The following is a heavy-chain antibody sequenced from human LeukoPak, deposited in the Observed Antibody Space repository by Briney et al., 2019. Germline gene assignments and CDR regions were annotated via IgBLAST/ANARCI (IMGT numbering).Heavy chain of an antibody. Sequence: HPGGSLRLSCAASGLTFSSYAMSWVRQAPGKGLEWVSAISGSGGSTYYADSVKGRFTISRDNSKNTLYLQMNSLRAEDTAVYYCAKDPTISGWPYFFDYWGQGTLVTVSS. V-gene: IGHV3-23*01. CDR1: GLTFSSYA. CDR2: ISGSGGST. J-gene: IGHJ4*02. CDR3: AKDPTISGWPYFFDY. D-gene: IGHD6-19*01.